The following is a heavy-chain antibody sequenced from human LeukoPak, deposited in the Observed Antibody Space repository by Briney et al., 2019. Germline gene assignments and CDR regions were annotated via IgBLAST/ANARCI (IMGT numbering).Heavy chain of an antibody. CDR3: ARDKGYYDSSVYYWSGLDY. CDR2: ISSSSSYI. D-gene: IGHD3-22*01. J-gene: IGHJ4*02. V-gene: IGHV3-21*01. Sequence: GGSLRLSCAASGFTFSSYSMNWVRQAPGKGLEWVSSISSSSSYIYYADSVKGRFTISRDNAKNSLYLQMNSLRAEDTAVYYCARDKGYYDSSVYYWSGLDYWGQGTLVTVSS. CDR1: GFTFSSYS.